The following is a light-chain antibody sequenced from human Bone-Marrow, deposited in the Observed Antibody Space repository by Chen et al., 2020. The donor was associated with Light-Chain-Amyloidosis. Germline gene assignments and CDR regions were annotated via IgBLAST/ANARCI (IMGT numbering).Light chain of an antibody. CDR2: GAS. J-gene: IGKJ1*01. V-gene: IGKV3-15*01. CDR1: QRVSSS. Sequence: EIVMTQSPATLSVSPGARATLSCRASQRVSSSFAWYQQKPGQAPRLLSYGASTRATGIPARFSGSGDGTEFTLTISSLQSEDFAVYYCQQDNNWPPWTFGQGTKVEIK. CDR3: QQDNNWPPWT.